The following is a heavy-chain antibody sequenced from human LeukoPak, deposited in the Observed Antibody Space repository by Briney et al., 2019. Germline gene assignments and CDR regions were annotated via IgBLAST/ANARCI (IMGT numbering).Heavy chain of an antibody. D-gene: IGHD4-23*01. CDR2: IGGGGGT. CDR3: ARYIFGGGNSYYFDS. V-gene: IGHV3-23*01. Sequence: GGSLRLSCAASGFTFSNYAMSWVRQAPGKGLEWVSAIGGGGGTYYADSVKGRFTISRDNSRNTLYLQTNSLRAEDTAIYYCARYIFGGGNSYYFDSWGQGTLVTVSS. CDR1: GFTFSNYA. J-gene: IGHJ4*02.